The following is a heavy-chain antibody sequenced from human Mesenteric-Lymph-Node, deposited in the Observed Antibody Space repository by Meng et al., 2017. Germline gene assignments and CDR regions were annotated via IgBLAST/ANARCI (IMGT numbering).Heavy chain of an antibody. V-gene: IGHV3-11*01. CDR1: GFTFSDYY. D-gene: IGHD5-24*01. CDR2: ISSSGSTI. Sequence: QGLLWGAGGGLVKPGGSLRLSCAASGFTFSDYYMSWIRQAPGKGLEWVSYISSSGSTIYYADSVKGRFTISRDNAKNSLYLQMNSLRAEDTAVYYCAQGNGYKSGYFDYWGQGTLVTVSS. CDR3: AQGNGYKSGYFDY. J-gene: IGHJ4*02.